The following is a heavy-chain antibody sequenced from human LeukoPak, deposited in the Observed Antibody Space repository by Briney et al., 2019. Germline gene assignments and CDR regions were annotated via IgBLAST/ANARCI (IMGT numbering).Heavy chain of an antibody. J-gene: IGHJ4*02. Sequence: ASVKVSCKASVYTVTGYYMHWVRHGPGQGLEWMGWINPNSGGTNYAQKFQGRVTMTRDTSISTAYMELSRLRSADTAVYYCARSVAAAGTSGRENDYWGQGTLVTVSS. CDR1: VYTVTGYY. D-gene: IGHD6-13*01. CDR3: ARSVAAAGTSGRENDY. V-gene: IGHV1-2*02. CDR2: INPNSGGT.